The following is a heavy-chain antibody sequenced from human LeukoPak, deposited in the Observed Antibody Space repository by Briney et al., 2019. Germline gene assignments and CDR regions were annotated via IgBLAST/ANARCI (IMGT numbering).Heavy chain of an antibody. D-gene: IGHD6-13*01. CDR2: INLSGGST. J-gene: IGHJ4*02. Sequence: ASVTVSCKSSGYTFTSYYMHWVRQAPGQGLEWMGIINLSGGSTSYAQKFQGRVTMTRDTSTSTVYMELSSLRSEDTAVYYCARVAIAAAGIPPYFDYWGQGTLVTVS. V-gene: IGHV1-46*01. CDR1: GYTFTSYY. CDR3: ARVAIAAAGIPPYFDY.